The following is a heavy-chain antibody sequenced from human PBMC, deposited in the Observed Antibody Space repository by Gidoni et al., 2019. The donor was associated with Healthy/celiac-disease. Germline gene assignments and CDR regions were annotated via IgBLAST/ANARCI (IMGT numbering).Heavy chain of an antibody. Sequence: EVQLLESGGGLVQPGGSLRLYCAASGVTLISYAMSWVRQAPVKGLDWFSASSGSGGSTYYADSVKGLFTISRDNSKNTLYLQMNSLRAEDTAVYYCAKDGDGYPDAFDIWGKGTMVTVSS. V-gene: IGHV3-23*01. CDR1: GVTLISYA. CDR3: AKDGDGYPDAFDI. D-gene: IGHD5-12*01. CDR2: SSGSGGST. J-gene: IGHJ3*02.